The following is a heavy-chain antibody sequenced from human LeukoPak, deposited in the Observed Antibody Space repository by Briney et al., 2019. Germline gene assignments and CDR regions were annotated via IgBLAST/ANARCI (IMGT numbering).Heavy chain of an antibody. Sequence: GGPLRLSCTASGFTFGDYAMSWFRQAPGKGLEWVGFIRSKAYGGTTEYAASVKGRFTISRDDSKSIAYLQMNSLKTEDTAVYYCTRGLIGDDFWSGYYPYYFDYWGQGTLVTVSS. CDR1: GFTFGDYA. D-gene: IGHD3-3*01. V-gene: IGHV3-49*03. CDR2: IRSKAYGGTT. J-gene: IGHJ4*02. CDR3: TRGLIGDDFWSGYYPYYFDY.